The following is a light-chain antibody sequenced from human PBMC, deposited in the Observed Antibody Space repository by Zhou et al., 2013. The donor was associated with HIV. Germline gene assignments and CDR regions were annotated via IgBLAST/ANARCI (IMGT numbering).Light chain of an antibody. Sequence: TQMTQSPSTLSASVRERVTITCRASRGISSALAWYQQTPGKPPKLLIYDASVLHHDVPSRFSGSGSGTDFTFTISSLQPEDIATYYCQQCDNFSLTFGGGTKVEMK. V-gene: IGKV1D-13*01. CDR2: DAS. CDR3: QQCDNFSLT. J-gene: IGKJ4*01. CDR1: RGISSA.